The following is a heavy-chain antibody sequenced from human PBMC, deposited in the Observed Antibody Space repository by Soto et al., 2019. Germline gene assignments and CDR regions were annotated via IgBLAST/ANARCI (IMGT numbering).Heavy chain of an antibody. V-gene: IGHV3-53*01. Sequence: EVQLVESGGGLIQPGGSLRLSCAASGFTVSSNYMSWVRQAPGKGLEWVSVIYSGGSTYYADSVKGRFTISRDNSKNTLYLQMNSLRAEDTAVYYCARGITYYDFWSGYYTGGYYFDYWGQGTLVTVSS. J-gene: IGHJ4*02. CDR2: IYSGGST. CDR1: GFTVSSNY. D-gene: IGHD3-3*01. CDR3: ARGITYYDFWSGYYTGGYYFDY.